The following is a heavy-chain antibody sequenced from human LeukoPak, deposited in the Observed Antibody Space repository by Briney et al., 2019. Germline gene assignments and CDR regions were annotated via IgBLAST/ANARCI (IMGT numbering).Heavy chain of an antibody. V-gene: IGHV4-34*01. CDR3: ARCLLSGYHDY. J-gene: IGHJ4*02. CDR1: GGSFSTYY. CDR2: INRSGST. D-gene: IGHD3-22*01. Sequence: SGTLSLTCAVYGGSFSTYYWSWIRQPPGKGLEWIGEINRSGSTNYSPSLKSRVTVSLDTSKNQFSLRLSSVTAADTAVYYCARCLLSGYHDYWGQGTLVTVSS.